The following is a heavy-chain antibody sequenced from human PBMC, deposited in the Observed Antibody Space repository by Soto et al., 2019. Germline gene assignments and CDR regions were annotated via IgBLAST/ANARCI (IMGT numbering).Heavy chain of an antibody. CDR2: IYSGGST. V-gene: IGHV3-66*01. CDR1: GFTVSSNY. CDR3: ARTPQVVVVAAHPYYFDY. Sequence: GGSLRLSCAASGFTVSSNYMSWVRQAPGKGLEWVSVIYSGGSTYYADSVKGRFTISRDNSKNTLYLQMNSLRAEDTAVYYCARTPQVVVVAAHPYYFDYWGQGTLITVSS. J-gene: IGHJ4*02. D-gene: IGHD2-15*01.